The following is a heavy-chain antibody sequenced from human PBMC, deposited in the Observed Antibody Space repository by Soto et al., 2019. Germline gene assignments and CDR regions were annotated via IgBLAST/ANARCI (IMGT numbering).Heavy chain of an antibody. J-gene: IGHJ6*02. CDR2: INPNSGGT. Sequence: ASVKVSCKASGYTFTGYYMHWVRQAPGQGLEWVGWINPNSGGTNYAQKFQGRVTMTRDTSISTAYMELSRLRSDDPAVYYCARGGSSSSYLFFGSGYYGMDVWGQGTTVTVSS. CDR3: ARGGSSSSYLFFGSGYYGMDV. V-gene: IGHV1-2*02. D-gene: IGHD6-6*01. CDR1: GYTFTGYY.